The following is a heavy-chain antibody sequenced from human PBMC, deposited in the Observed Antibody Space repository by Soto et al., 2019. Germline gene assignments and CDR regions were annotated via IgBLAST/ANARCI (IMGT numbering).Heavy chain of an antibody. CDR3: SRLGFASHGVDF. CDR1: GFIFSNSA. CDR2: IRSKANNYTT. J-gene: IGHJ4*02. V-gene: IGHV3-73*02. Sequence: EGQLVESGGGLVQPGGSLKLSCAASGFIFSNSAIHWVRQASGKGLEWVGRIRSKANNYTTTYTASVKGRFTISRDDSKNPAYLQMSSLKSEDTAVYYCSRLGFASHGVDFWGLGTLVTVSS. D-gene: IGHD3-10*01.